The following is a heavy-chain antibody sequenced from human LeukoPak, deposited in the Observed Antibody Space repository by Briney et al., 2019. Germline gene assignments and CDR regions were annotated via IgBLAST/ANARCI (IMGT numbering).Heavy chain of an antibody. CDR2: IKREGSST. Sequence: GGSLRLSCAPSGFTFSTYWMHWVRQAPGKGLVWVARIKREGSSTNYADSVKGRFTISRDNAKNTLYLQMNSPRADDTAVYYCAREPYGSGSYWGQGTLVTVSS. J-gene: IGHJ4*02. CDR1: GFTFSTYW. V-gene: IGHV3-74*01. CDR3: AREPYGSGSY. D-gene: IGHD3-10*01.